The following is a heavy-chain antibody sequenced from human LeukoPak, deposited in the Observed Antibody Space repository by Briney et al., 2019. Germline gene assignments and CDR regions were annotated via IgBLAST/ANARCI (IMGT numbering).Heavy chain of an antibody. CDR1: GGSISSYY. D-gene: IGHD4-17*01. V-gene: IGHV4-59*08. CDR3: ARSYGDYLNFDY. Sequence: SETLFLTCTVSGGSISSYYWSWMRQSPGKGLEWIGYIHYSGSTNYNPSLKSRVTMSVDTSKTQFSLNLTSVTAADTAIYYCARSYGDYLNFDYWGQGTPVTVSS. J-gene: IGHJ4*02. CDR2: IHYSGST.